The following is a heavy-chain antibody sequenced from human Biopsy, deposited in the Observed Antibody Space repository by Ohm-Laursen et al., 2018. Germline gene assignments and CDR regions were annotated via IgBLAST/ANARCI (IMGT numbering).Heavy chain of an antibody. CDR3: AKGQDLRGGAEYFQH. Sequence: ASVKVSCKVSGYTLTELSMHWVRQAPGKGLEWMGGFAPENGKTVYAQNFQARVSMTEDTSTDTAYMELRSLRSEDTAVYYCAKGQDLRGGAEYFQHRGQGALVTVSS. CDR2: FAPENGKT. CDR1: GYTLTELS. D-gene: IGHD2-15*01. J-gene: IGHJ1*01. V-gene: IGHV1-24*01.